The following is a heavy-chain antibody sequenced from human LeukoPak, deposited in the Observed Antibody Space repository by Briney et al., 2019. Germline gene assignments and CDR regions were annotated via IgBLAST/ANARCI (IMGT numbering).Heavy chain of an antibody. J-gene: IGHJ6*03. V-gene: IGHV4-39*01. CDR2: IHDSGST. D-gene: IGHD5-18*01. Sequence: SETLSLTCTVSGGSISSSSNYWGWIRQPPGKGLEWIGSIHDSGSTYYNPSLKSRVTISVDTSKNQFSLKVPSVTAADTAVYYCARHTPLPQWTVMAYYYMDVWGKGTTVTVSS. CDR1: GGSISSSSNY. CDR3: ARHTPLPQWTVMAYYYMDV.